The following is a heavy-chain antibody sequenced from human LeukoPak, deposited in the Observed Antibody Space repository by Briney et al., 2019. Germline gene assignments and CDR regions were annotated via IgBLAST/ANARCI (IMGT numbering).Heavy chain of an antibody. V-gene: IGHV3-33*01. CDR3: AREYTGYSSSWYPYYYGMDV. Sequence: GGSLRLSCAASGFTLSSYGMHWVRQAPGKGLEWVAVIWYDGSNKYYADSVKGRFTISRDNSKNTLYLQMNSLRAEDTAVYYCAREYTGYSSSWYPYYYGMDVWGQGTTVTVSS. D-gene: IGHD6-13*01. J-gene: IGHJ6*02. CDR2: IWYDGSNK. CDR1: GFTLSSYG.